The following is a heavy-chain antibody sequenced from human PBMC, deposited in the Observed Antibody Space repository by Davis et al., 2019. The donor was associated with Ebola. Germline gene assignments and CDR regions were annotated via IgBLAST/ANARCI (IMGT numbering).Heavy chain of an antibody. J-gene: IGHJ6*02. CDR3: ARDLAV. CDR1: GYIITSYF. V-gene: IGHV1-46*03. CDR2: INPSGGST. Sequence: AASVKVSCKASGYIITSYFIHWVRQAPGQGLEWMGIINPSGGSTSYEQKFQGRVTMTRDTSTSTVYMELSSLRSEDTAVYYCARDLAVWGQGTTVTVSS.